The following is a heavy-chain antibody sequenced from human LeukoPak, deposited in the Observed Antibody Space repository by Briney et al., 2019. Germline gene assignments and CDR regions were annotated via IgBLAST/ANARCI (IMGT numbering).Heavy chain of an antibody. V-gene: IGHV4-34*01. J-gene: IGHJ6*03. CDR2: INHSGST. CDR1: GGSLRGHY. CDR3: ARESDPITGYFYYYMDV. D-gene: IGHD3-10*01. Sequence: SETLSLTCGVYGGSLRGHYWSWIRQPPGKGLEWVGEINHSGSTNYNPSFWGRVTISVDTSKNQFFLKLNSVTAADTAVYYCARESDPITGYFYYYMDVWGRGTTVTVSS.